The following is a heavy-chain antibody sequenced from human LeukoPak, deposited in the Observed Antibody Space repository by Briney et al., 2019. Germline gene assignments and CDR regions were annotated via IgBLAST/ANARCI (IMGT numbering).Heavy chain of an antibody. V-gene: IGHV1-46*01. CDR3: ARGPMRDGYNKFSPIGGY. Sequence: ASVKVSCKASGYTFTSYYMHWVRQAPGQGLEWMGIISPSGGSTSYAQKFQGRVTMTRDTSTSTVYMELSSLRSEDTAVYYCARGPMRDGYNKFSPIGGYWGQGTLVTVSS. CDR1: GYTFTSYY. D-gene: IGHD5-24*01. J-gene: IGHJ4*02. CDR2: ISPSGGST.